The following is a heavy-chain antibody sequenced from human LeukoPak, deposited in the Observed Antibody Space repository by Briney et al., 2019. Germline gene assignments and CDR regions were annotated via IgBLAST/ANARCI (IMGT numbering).Heavy chain of an antibody. V-gene: IGHV3-48*01. D-gene: IGHD1-26*01. Sequence: GRSLRLSCAASGFTFSDYSMNWVRQAPGKGLEWVSYISSSSSTMFYAASEKGRFTISRDNAKNSLYLQMDSLRAEDTAVYYCASRVGALEYWGQGTLVTVSS. J-gene: IGHJ4*02. CDR2: ISSSSSTM. CDR1: GFTFSDYS. CDR3: ASRVGALEY.